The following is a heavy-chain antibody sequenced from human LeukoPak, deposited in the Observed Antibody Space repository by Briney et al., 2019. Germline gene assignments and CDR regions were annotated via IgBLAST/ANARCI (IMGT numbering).Heavy chain of an antibody. J-gene: IGHJ6*03. CDR3: AGVIAARRGYYYYYMDV. CDR2: INHSGST. V-gene: IGHV4-39*07. CDR1: GGSISSGSYY. Sequence: SETLSLTCTVSGGSISSGSYYWSWIRQPPGKGLEWIGEINHSGSTNYNPSLKSRVTISVDTSKNQFSLKLSSVTAADTAVYYCAGVIAARRGYYYYYMDVWGKGTTVTVSS. D-gene: IGHD6-6*01.